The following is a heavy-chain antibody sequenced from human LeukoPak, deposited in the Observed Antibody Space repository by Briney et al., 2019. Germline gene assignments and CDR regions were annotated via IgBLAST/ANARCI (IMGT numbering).Heavy chain of an antibody. D-gene: IGHD6-13*01. V-gene: IGHV3-43D*03. Sequence: GGSLRLSCAASGFTFDDYAMHWVRQAPGKGLEWVSLISWDGITYYADSVKGRFTISRDNAKNSLYLQMNSLRAEDTAVYCCARDKGIAAAGALAYWGQGTLVTVSS. CDR2: ISWDGIT. J-gene: IGHJ4*02. CDR3: ARDKGIAAAGALAY. CDR1: GFTFDDYA.